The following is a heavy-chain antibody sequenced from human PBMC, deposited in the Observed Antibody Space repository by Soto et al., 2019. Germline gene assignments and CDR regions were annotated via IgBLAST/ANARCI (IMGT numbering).Heavy chain of an antibody. J-gene: IGHJ6*03. D-gene: IGHD5-18*01. CDR3: GRWSEDTAMVTGYYYCYMDV. CDR2: IIPILGIA. V-gene: IGHV1-69*02. CDR1: GGTFSSYC. Sequence: QVQLVQSGAEVKKPGSSVKVSCKASGGTFSSYCISWVRQAPGQGLEWMGRIIPILGIANYAQKFQDRVTTTANKSTSTAYMGLSSRRSEDTAAYYCGRWSEDTAMVTGYYYCYMDVWGKGTTVTVSS.